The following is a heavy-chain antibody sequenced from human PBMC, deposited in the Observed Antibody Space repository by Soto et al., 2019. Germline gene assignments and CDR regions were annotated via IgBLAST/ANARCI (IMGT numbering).Heavy chain of an antibody. Sequence: QLQLQESGSGLVKPSQTLSLTCAVSGGSISSGGYSWSWIRQPPGKGLEWIGYIYHSGSTYYNPSLKSRVTISVDRSKNQFSLKLSSVTAADTAMYYCARTRNYGGNYYFDYWGQGTLVTVSS. CDR3: ARTRNYGGNYYFDY. CDR2: IYHSGST. CDR1: GGSISSGGYS. V-gene: IGHV4-30-2*01. D-gene: IGHD4-17*01. J-gene: IGHJ4*02.